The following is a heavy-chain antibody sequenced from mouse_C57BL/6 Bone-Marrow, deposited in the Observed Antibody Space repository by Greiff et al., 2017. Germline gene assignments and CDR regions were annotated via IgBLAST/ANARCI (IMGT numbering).Heavy chain of an antibody. CDR2: ILPGSGST. D-gene: IGHD2-4*01. Sequence: VQLQESGAELMKPGASVKLSCKATGYTFTGYWIEWVKQRPGHGLECIGEILPGSGSTNYNEKFKGKATFTADTSSNTAYMQLSILTTEDSAIYYCARPLYYEYSWFAYWGQGTLVTVSA. V-gene: IGHV1-9*01. CDR1: GYTFTGYW. J-gene: IGHJ3*01. CDR3: ARPLYYEYSWFAY.